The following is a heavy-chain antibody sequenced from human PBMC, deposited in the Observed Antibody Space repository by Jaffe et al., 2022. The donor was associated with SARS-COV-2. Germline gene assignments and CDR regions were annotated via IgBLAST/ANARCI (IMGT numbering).Heavy chain of an antibody. D-gene: IGHD2-21*02. J-gene: IGHJ4*02. CDR2: IRSSGSPV. Sequence: EVQLVESGGGLVQPGGSLRLSCAASGFTFSSYSMNWVRQTPGKGLEWVSYIRSSGSPVYYADSVKGRFTISRDNAKNSLYLQMNSLRDEDTAVYYCAREWSDIVVVTAMQGVFDYWGQGTLVTVSS. CDR1: GFTFSSYS. V-gene: IGHV3-48*02. CDR3: AREWSDIVVVTAMQGVFDY.